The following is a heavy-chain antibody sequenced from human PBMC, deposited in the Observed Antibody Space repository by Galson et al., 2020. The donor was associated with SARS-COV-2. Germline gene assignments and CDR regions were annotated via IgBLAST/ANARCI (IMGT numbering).Heavy chain of an antibody. J-gene: IGHJ4*02. V-gene: IGHV4-31*03. D-gene: IGHD1-26*01. CDR2: IFYSGFT. CDR3: ASGLGGDY. Sequence: SETLSPTCTVSGVSISSDDSYWSWIRQHPRKGLEWIGYIFYSGFTYYSPSFKSRLTMSLDTSKNQFSLKLNAVTAADTAVYYCASGLGGDYWGPGTLVTVSS. CDR1: GVSISSDDSY.